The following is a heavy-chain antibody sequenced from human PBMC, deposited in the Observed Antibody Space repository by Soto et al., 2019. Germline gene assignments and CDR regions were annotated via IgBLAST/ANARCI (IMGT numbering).Heavy chain of an antibody. CDR1: GYRFSSYW. V-gene: IGHV5-51*01. CDR3: ARQGSNGAYYYGMDV. J-gene: IGHJ6*02. CDR2: IYPGDSDT. Sequence: PGESLKISCQGSGYRFSSYWIAWVRQMPGKGLEWMGIIYPGDSDTIYSPSFQGQVTFSVDKSTSTAYLQWSSLKASDTAMYYCARQGSNGAYYYGMDVWGQGTTVTVS. D-gene: IGHD2-8*01.